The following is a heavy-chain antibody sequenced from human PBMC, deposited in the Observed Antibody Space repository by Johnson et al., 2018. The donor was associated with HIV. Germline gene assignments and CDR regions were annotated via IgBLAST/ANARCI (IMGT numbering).Heavy chain of an antibody. CDR2: ISYDGSNK. V-gene: IGHV3-30-3*01. Sequence: VQLVESGGGLVKPGGSLRLSCAASGFTFSDYYMSWIRQAPGKGLEWVAVISYDGSNKYYADSVKGRFTISRDNSKNTLYLQMNSLRAEDTAVYYCARIRVAVITEVGAFDIWGQGTMVTVSS. CDR3: ARIRVAVITEVGAFDI. J-gene: IGHJ3*02. D-gene: IGHD3-22*01. CDR1: GFTFSDYY.